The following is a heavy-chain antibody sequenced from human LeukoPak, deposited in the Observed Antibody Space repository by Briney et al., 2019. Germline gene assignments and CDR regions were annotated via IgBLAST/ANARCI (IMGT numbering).Heavy chain of an antibody. CDR3: ARRGGSYVRWFDP. J-gene: IGHJ5*02. Sequence: SETLSLTCTVSGGSISSSSYYWGWIRQPPGKGLEWIGSIYYSGSTYYNPSLESRVTISVDTSKNQFSLKLGSVTAADTAVYYCARRGGSYVRWFDPWGQGTLVTVSS. CDR1: GGSISSSSYY. CDR2: IYYSGST. D-gene: IGHD1-26*01. V-gene: IGHV4-39*01.